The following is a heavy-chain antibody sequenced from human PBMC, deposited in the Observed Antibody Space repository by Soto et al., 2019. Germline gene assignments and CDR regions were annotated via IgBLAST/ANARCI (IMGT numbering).Heavy chain of an antibody. Sequence: SETLAVTCTFSGGCIRSGTYYWGWIRKPPGKGLEWIGSLYYTGRTYYSPSLKSRVTISVDTSKNHFSLNLTSVTAADTAVYYCARRLARGVIGWFDPWGQGTMVTVSS. CDR2: LYYTGRT. J-gene: IGHJ5*02. V-gene: IGHV4-39*02. D-gene: IGHD3-10*01. CDR3: ARRLARGVIGWFDP. CDR1: GGCIRSGTYY.